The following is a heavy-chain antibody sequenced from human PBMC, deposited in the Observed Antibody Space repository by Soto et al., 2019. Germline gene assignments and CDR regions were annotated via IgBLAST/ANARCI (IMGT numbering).Heavy chain of an antibody. D-gene: IGHD2-15*01. J-gene: IGHJ6*02. CDR1: GGSISSSSYY. CDR3: ARHLGYCSGGSCYDYYYGMDV. CDR2: IYYSGST. V-gene: IGHV4-39*01. Sequence: SETLSLTCTVSGGSISSSSYYWGWIRQPPGKGLEWIGSIYYSGSTYYNPSLKSRVTISVDTSKNQFSLKLSSVTAADTAVYYCARHLGYCSGGSCYDYYYGMDVWGQGTTVT.